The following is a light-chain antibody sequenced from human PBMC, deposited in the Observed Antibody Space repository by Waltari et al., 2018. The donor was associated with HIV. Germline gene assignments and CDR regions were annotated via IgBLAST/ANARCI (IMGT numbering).Light chain of an antibody. J-gene: IGKJ5*01. CDR2: GAS. V-gene: IGKV3D-15*01. CDR1: QSVSSK. Sequence: EIVMLQSPATLSVSPGERATLSCRASQSVSSKLAWYQQKPGQAPRLLIYGASTRSTGIPGRFSGSESGTEFNLTISSLQSEDCAVYYCQQYYKWPLTFGQGTRLEIK. CDR3: QQYYKWPLT.